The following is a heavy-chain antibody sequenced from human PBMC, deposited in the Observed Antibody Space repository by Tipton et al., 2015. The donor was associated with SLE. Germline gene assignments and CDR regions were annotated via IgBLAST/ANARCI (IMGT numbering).Heavy chain of an antibody. D-gene: IGHD1-26*01. Sequence: QVQLVQSGAEVKKPGASVKVSCKTSGYTFSTYYIHWVRQAPGQGLEWMGIVNPSGGGTSYAQKLQGRLTMTRDTSTGTVYMELRSLRSEDSAVYYCARDMIPEWEVLGIFAYWRQRPLVTLSS. V-gene: IGHV1-46*01. J-gene: IGHJ4*02. CDR1: GYTFSTYY. CDR3: ARDMIPEWEVLGIFAY. CDR2: VNPSGGGT.